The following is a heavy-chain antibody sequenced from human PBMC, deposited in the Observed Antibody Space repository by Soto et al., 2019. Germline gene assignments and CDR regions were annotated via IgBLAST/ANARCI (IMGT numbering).Heavy chain of an antibody. Sequence: EVQLLESGGGLVQPGGSLRLSCAASGFTFSSNSITWVRQAPGKGLEWVSGISGGGDSTFYADSVKGRFTISRDNSKNTVFLQMNSLRADDTAVYYCAKWDGYGDYWGQGTLVIVSS. CDR3: AKWDGYGDY. D-gene: IGHD5-18*01. J-gene: IGHJ4*02. V-gene: IGHV3-23*01. CDR1: GFTFSSNS. CDR2: ISGGGDST.